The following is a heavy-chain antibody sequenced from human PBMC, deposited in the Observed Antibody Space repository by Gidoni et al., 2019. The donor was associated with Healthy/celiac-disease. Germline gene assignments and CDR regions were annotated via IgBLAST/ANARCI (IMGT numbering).Heavy chain of an antibody. V-gene: IGHV3-48*03. CDR1: GFTFSIYE. J-gene: IGHJ4*02. Sequence: VQLVESGGGLVQPGGSLRLSCAASGFTFSIYEMNWVRQAPGKGLEWVSYISRSGSTIYYADSVKGRFTISRDNAKNSLYLQMNSLRAEDTAVYYCARSPPLTIFGVVDYFDYWGQGTLVTVSS. D-gene: IGHD3-3*01. CDR2: ISRSGSTI. CDR3: ARSPPLTIFGVVDYFDY.